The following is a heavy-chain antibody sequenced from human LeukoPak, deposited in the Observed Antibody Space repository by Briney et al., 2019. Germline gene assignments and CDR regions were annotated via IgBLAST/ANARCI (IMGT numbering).Heavy chain of an antibody. CDR2: VNHSGST. CDR1: GGSFSGYY. CDR3: ARGGGYFLIDAFDI. V-gene: IGHV4-34*01. D-gene: IGHD3-22*01. Sequence: SETLSLTCAVYGGSFSGYYWSWIRQPPEKGLEWIGEVNHSGSTNYNPSLKSRVTISVDTSKNQFSLKLSSVTAADTAVYYCARGGGYFLIDAFDIWGLGTMVTVSS. J-gene: IGHJ3*02.